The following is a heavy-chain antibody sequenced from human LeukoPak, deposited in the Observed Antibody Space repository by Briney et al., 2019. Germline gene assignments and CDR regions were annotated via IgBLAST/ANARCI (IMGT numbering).Heavy chain of an antibody. CDR1: GFTFSSYA. D-gene: IGHD6-25*01. V-gene: IGHV3-30-3*02. CDR3: AKMQLIAAGGFDY. J-gene: IGHJ4*02. Sequence: GGSLRLSCAASGFTFSSYAMHWVRQAPGKGLEWVAVISYDGSNKYYADSVKGRFTISRDNPKNTLYLQMSSLRAEDTAVYYCAKMQLIAAGGFDYWGQGTLVTVSS. CDR2: ISYDGSNK.